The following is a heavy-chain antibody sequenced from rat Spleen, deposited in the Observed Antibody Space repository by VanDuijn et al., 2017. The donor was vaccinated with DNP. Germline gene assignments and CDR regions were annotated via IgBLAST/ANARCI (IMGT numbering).Heavy chain of an antibody. J-gene: IGHJ3*01. Sequence: EVQLVESGGGLVQSGRSLKVSCAASGFTFSDYNMAWVRQAPKKGLEWVATITYDGSRTYYRDSVKGRFTISRDNAKSTLYLQMDSLRSEDTATYYCATAGYERFAYWGKGTLVTVSS. CDR1: GFTFSDYN. D-gene: IGHD4-3*01. V-gene: IGHV5S10*01. CDR2: ITYDGSRT. CDR3: ATAGYERFAY.